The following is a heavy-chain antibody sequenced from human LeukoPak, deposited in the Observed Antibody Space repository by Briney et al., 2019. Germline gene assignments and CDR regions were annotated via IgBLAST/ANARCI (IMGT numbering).Heavy chain of an antibody. D-gene: IGHD2-2*01. CDR1: GFTFSGSA. CDR2: IRSKANSYAT. J-gene: IGHJ4*02. V-gene: IGHV3-73*01. CDR3: TRQPEFDY. Sequence: GGSLKLSCAASGFTFSGSAMHWVRQASGKGLEWVGRIRSKANSYATAYAASVKGRFTISRDDSKNTAYLQMNSLKTEDTAVYYCTRQPEFDYWGQGTLVTVSS.